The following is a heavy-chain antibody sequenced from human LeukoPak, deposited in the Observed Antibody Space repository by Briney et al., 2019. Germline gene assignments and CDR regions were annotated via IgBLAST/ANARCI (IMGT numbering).Heavy chain of an antibody. V-gene: IGHV3-7*02. CDR1: GFSSSSYW. CDR2: IKEDGSYK. CDR3: TKYGDDDTPGLN. J-gene: IGHJ4*02. D-gene: IGHD4-17*01. Sequence: GGSLRLSCAASGFSSSSYWMTWVRQAPGKGVEGVANIKEDGSYKYYVDSVNGRFTISRDNAKTSLYLQMNSLRAEDTAVYYCTKYGDDDTPGLNWGQGTLVTVSS.